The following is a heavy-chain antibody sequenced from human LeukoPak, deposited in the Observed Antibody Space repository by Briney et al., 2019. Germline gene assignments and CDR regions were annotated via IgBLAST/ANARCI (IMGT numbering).Heavy chain of an antibody. V-gene: IGHV4-39*07. D-gene: IGHD3-22*01. Sequence: SETLSLTCTVSGGSISSSSYYWGWIRQPPGKGLEWIGSIYYSGSTDYNPSLKSRVTISVETSKNQFSLKLSSVTAADTAVYYCARVTGYMIEDYFDYWGQGTLVTVSS. CDR3: ARVTGYMIEDYFDY. CDR1: GGSISSSSYY. J-gene: IGHJ4*02. CDR2: IYYSGST.